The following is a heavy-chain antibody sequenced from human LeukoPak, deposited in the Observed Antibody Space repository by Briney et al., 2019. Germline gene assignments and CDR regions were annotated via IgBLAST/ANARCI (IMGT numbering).Heavy chain of an antibody. CDR1: GFTFSDYY. Sequence: PGGSLRLSCTASGFTFSDYYMSWVRQAPGKGLEWVSGISGNGGTTYYPDSVTGRFTISKDISKSTLYLQINSLRAEDTAIYYCAKMYGYSYGHIDYWGQGTLVTVST. D-gene: IGHD5-18*01. CDR3: AKMYGYSYGHIDY. V-gene: IGHV3-23*01. J-gene: IGHJ4*02. CDR2: ISGNGGTT.